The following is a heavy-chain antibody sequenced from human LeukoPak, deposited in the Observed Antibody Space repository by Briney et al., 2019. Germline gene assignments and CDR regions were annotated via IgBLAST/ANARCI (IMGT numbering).Heavy chain of an antibody. V-gene: IGHV4-39*01. D-gene: IGHD2-2*01. CDR3: ARYRIVVLPSGIPDWFDP. Sequence: SETLSLTCTVSGGSLRSRSYYWGWIRQPPGKGLEWIGCIYYSGSTYYNPSLKSRVTISVDTSKNQFSQKLSTVTAAHTAVYYCARYRIVVLPSGIPDWFDPWGGRTLVSVS. J-gene: IGHJ5*02. CDR1: GGSLRSRSYY. CDR2: IYYSGST.